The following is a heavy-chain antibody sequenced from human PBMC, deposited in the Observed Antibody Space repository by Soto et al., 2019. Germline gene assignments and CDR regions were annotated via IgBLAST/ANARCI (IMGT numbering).Heavy chain of an antibody. V-gene: IGHV4-61*01. D-gene: IGHD4-17*01. J-gene: IGHJ4*02. Sequence: LSLTCTVSGSSVSGGIYYWTWIRQPPGKGLEWIGYIYHSATTNYNASLRSRVTISVDTSKNEFSLRLTSVTAADTAVYYCARYRDFGDYGYFDSWGQGTMVTVYS. CDR1: GSSVSGGIYY. CDR3: ARYRDFGDYGYFDS. CDR2: IYHSATT.